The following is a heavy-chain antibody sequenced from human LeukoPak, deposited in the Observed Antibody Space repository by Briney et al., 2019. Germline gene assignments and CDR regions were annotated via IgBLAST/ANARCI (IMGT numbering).Heavy chain of an antibody. J-gene: IGHJ5*02. CDR2: MNPNSGNT. CDR1: GYTFTSYD. Sequence: ASVKVSCKASGYTFTSYDINWGRQATGQGLEWMGWMNPNSGNTGYAQKFQGRVTMTRNTSISTAYMELSSLRSEDTAVYYCASGSKTYYDSSGYYYGNWFDPWGQGTLVTVSS. V-gene: IGHV1-8*01. D-gene: IGHD3-22*01. CDR3: ASGSKTYYDSSGYYYGNWFDP.